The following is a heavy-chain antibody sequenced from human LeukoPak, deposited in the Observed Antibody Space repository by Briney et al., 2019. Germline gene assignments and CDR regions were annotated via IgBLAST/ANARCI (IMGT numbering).Heavy chain of an antibody. Sequence: KPSETLSLTCAVYGGSFSGYYWSWIRQPPGKGLEWIGEINHSGSTNYNPSLKSRVTISVDTSKNQFSLKLSSVTAADTAVYYCARGLKRYYYGSGSYYYYGMDVWGQGTTVTVPS. CDR1: GGSFSGYY. D-gene: IGHD3-10*01. V-gene: IGHV4-34*01. CDR2: INHSGST. CDR3: ARGLKRYYYGSGSYYYYGMDV. J-gene: IGHJ6*02.